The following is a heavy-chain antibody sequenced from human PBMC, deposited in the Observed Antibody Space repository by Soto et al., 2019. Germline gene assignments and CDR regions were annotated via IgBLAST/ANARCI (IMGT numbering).Heavy chain of an antibody. Sequence: QVHLAQSSAEVKKPGSSVKVSCKASGGTFTSTAFSWVRQAPGQGLEWMGGIIPVLGTPNYAQKFQARVTITADASTTTVHMELSSLRSDDTAVYYCASSAGLDHLLNYYGLNVWGQGTTVTVSS. V-gene: IGHV1-69*01. J-gene: IGHJ6*02. CDR2: IIPVLGTP. CDR3: ASSAGLDHLLNYYGLNV. CDR1: GGTFTSTA. D-gene: IGHD6-13*01.